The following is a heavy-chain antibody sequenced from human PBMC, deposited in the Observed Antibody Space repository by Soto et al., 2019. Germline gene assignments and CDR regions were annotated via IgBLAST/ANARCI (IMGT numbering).Heavy chain of an antibody. J-gene: IGHJ3*02. Sequence: ASVKVSCKASGYTFTSYGFSWVRQAPGQGLEWMGWISASNGNTNYAQKFQGRATITADKSTSTAYMELSSLRSEDTAVYYCARESPLTRANAFDIWGQGTMVTVSS. CDR3: ARESPLTRANAFDI. CDR2: ISASNGNT. V-gene: IGHV1-18*01. D-gene: IGHD2-21*02. CDR1: GYTFTSYG.